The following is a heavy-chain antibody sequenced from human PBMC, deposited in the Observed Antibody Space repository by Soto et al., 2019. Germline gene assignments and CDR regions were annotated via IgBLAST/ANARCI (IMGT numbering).Heavy chain of an antibody. CDR1: GGSISSSSYY. J-gene: IGHJ5*02. CDR2: IYYSGST. V-gene: IGHV4-39*01. D-gene: IGHD2-15*01. CDR3: ASHPPEDIVVVVAAQNWFDP. Sequence: QLQLQESGPGLVKPSETLSLTCTVSGGSISSSSYYWGWIRQPPGKGLEWIGSIYYSGSTYYNPSXXXRVTIAVDTSXXQXSXXLSSVTAADTAVYYCASHPPEDIVVVVAAQNWFDPWGQGTLVTVSS.